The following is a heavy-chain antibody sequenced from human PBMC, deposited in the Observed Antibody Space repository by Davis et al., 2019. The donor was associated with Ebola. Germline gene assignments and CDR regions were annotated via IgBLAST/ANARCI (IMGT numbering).Heavy chain of an antibody. J-gene: IGHJ6*03. CDR2: ISYDGSNK. CDR1: GFTFSSYG. D-gene: IGHD1-26*01. CDR3: AKDPHYSYMDV. Sequence: GESLKISCAASGFTFSSYGMHWVRQAPGKGLEWVAVISYDGSNKYYADSVKGRFTISRDNSKNTLYLQMNSLRAEDTAVYYCAKDPHYSYMDVWGKGTTVTVSS. V-gene: IGHV3-30*18.